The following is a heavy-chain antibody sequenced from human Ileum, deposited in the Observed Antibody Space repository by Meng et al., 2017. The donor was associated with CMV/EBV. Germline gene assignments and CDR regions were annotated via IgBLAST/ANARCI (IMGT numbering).Heavy chain of an antibody. D-gene: IGHD6-19*01. CDR1: FSNAW. V-gene: IGHV3-15*07. Sequence: FSNAWMNWVSQAAGMGLEWVGRIKSKNNGETTDYAAPVKGKFTMSRDESQNTLYLQLNSLRAEDTAVYYCARASGIAVAGTGRYFDYWGQGTLVTVSS. CDR2: IKSKNNGETT. CDR3: ARASGIAVAGTGRYFDY. J-gene: IGHJ4*02.